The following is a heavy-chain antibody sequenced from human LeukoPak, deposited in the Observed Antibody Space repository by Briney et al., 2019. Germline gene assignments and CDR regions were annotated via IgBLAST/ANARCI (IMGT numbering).Heavy chain of an antibody. Sequence: ASVKVSCRSSGYTFTGYYMHWVRQAAGQGLEWMGWINPNSGGTNYAQKFQGRVTMTRDTTISTAYMELSRLRSDDTAVYYCARDYGDYEFDYWGQGTLVTVSS. CDR2: INPNSGGT. V-gene: IGHV1-2*02. D-gene: IGHD4-17*01. CDR3: ARDYGDYEFDY. J-gene: IGHJ4*02. CDR1: GYTFTGYY.